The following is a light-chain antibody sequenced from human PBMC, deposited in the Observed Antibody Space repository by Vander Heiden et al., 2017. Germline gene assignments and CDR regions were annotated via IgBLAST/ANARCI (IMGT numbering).Light chain of an antibody. CDR2: NNN. V-gene: IGLV1-44*01. J-gene: IGLJ3*02. Sequence: QSVLTQPPSESGNPGQRVTISCSGSSSNIGSNAVNWYQQLPGTAPKLLIYNNNQRPSGVPDRFSGSKSGTSASLAISGLQSEDETDYYCAAWDDSLRGRVFGGGTKLTVL. CDR1: SSNIGSNA. CDR3: AAWDDSLRGRV.